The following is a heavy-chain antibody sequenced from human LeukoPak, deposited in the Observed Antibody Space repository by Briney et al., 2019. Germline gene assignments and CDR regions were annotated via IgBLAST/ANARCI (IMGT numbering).Heavy chain of an antibody. Sequence: SGGSLRLSCAASGFTFISYGMHWVRQVPGKGLEWVAYIRSDGSKEYHADSVRGRFIISRDNSKKILYLQMNSLRAEDTAMYYCAKEAGLFDVWGQGTMVTVSS. CDR2: IRSDGSKE. CDR3: AKEAGLFDV. V-gene: IGHV3-30*02. CDR1: GFTFISYG. J-gene: IGHJ3*01.